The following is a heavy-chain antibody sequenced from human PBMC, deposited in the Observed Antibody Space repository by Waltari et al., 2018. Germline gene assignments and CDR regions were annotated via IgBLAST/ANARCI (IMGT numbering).Heavy chain of an antibody. CDR2: IRYDGSNK. CDR1: GFTFSRYG. Sequence: QVQLVESGGGVVQPGGSLRLSCAASGFTFSRYGMHGVRQAPGKGLEWVAFIRYDGSNKYYADSVKGRFTISRDNSKNTLYLQMNSLRAEDTAVYYCAKDRRFLEWFLLYWGQGTLVTVSS. J-gene: IGHJ4*02. D-gene: IGHD3-3*01. V-gene: IGHV3-30*02. CDR3: AKDRRFLEWFLLY.